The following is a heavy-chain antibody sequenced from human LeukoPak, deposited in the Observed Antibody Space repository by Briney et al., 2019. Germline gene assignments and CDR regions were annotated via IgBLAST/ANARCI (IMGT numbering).Heavy chain of an antibody. CDR3: TKDVVPDSGWDLDY. V-gene: IGHV3-23*01. D-gene: IGHD6-19*01. CDR2: IYPNGGST. Sequence: GGSLRLSCAASGFTYSTYSMTWVRQGPGKGLEWVSSIYPNGGSTFYADSVKGRFTISRDNSKNTLYLQMSSLRTEDTAIYYCTKDVVPDSGWDLDYWGQGTLVTVSS. CDR1: GFTYSTYS. J-gene: IGHJ4*02.